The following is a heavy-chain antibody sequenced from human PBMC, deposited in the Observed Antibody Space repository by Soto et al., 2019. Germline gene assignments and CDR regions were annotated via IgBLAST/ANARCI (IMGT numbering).Heavy chain of an antibody. CDR3: ARVFSGWFGESHLGMDV. CDR2: ISSSSSTI. V-gene: IGHV3-48*02. Sequence: GGSLRLSCAASGLTFSSYSMNWVRQAPGKGLEWVSYISSSSSTIYYADSVKGRFTISRDNAKNSLYLQMNSLRDEDTAVYYCARVFSGWFGESHLGMDVWGQGTTVTVS. J-gene: IGHJ6*02. CDR1: GLTFSSYS. D-gene: IGHD3-10*01.